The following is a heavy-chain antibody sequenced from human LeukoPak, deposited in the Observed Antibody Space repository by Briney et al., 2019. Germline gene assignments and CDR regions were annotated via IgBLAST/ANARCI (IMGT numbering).Heavy chain of an antibody. V-gene: IGHV4-61*09. J-gene: IGHJ3*02. Sequence: SETLSLTCTVSGGSISSGRYCWSWIRQPAGKGLEWIGHIHTSGNTNYNPSLKSRVTISVDTSKNQFSLKLSSVTAADTAVYFCARGPYSYDSSGAFDIWGQGTMVTVSS. CDR3: ARGPYSYDSSGAFDI. CDR1: GGSISSGRYC. D-gene: IGHD3-22*01. CDR2: IHTSGNT.